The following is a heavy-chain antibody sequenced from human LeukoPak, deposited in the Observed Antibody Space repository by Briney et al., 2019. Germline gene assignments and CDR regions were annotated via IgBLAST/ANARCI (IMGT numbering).Heavy chain of an antibody. Sequence: ASVKVSCKASGYTFTGYYMHWVRQAPGQGLEWMGWINPNSGGTNYAQKFQGRVTMTRDASISTAYTELSRLRSDDTAVYYCARDYYGSGSYYWFDPWGQGTLVTVSS. CDR1: GYTFTGYY. J-gene: IGHJ5*02. CDR3: ARDYYGSGSYYWFDP. D-gene: IGHD3-10*01. CDR2: INPNSGGT. V-gene: IGHV1-2*02.